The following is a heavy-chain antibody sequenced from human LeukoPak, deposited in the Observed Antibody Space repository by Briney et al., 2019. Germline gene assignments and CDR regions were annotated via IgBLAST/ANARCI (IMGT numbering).Heavy chain of an antibody. Sequence: GGSLRLSCAVSGFTFSSYAMTWVRQAPGKGLEWLAQIWYDGSNKYYVDSVKGRFTTSRDNSKNTVYLQMNSLRAEDTAVYFCARDGQQLAPYAMDVWGQGTTVTVSS. CDR2: IWYDGSNK. V-gene: IGHV3-33*08. CDR3: ARDGQQLAPYAMDV. CDR1: GFTFSSYA. D-gene: IGHD6-13*01. J-gene: IGHJ6*02.